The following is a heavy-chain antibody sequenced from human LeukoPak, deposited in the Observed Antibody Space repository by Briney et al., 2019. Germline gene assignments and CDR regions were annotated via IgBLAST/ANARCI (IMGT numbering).Heavy chain of an antibody. D-gene: IGHD3-3*01. CDR1: GFTFSSYS. Sequence: GGSLRLSCAASGFTFSSYSMNWVRQAPGKGLEWVSSISSSSSYIHYADSVKGRFTISRDNAKNSLYLQMNSLRAEDTAVYYCARDLTDFWSGYHGLGEFDYWGQGTLVTVSS. CDR2: ISSSSSYI. CDR3: ARDLTDFWSGYHGLGEFDY. V-gene: IGHV3-21*01. J-gene: IGHJ4*02.